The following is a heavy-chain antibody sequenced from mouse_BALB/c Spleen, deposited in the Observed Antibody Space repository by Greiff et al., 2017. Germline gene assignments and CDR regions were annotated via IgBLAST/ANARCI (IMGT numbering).Heavy chain of an antibody. CDR3: ARDCYYQYYFDY. Sequence: QVQLKQPGAELVKPGAPVKLSCKASGYTFTSYWMNWVKQRPGRGLEWIGRIDPSDSETHYNQKFKDKATLTVDKSSSTAYIQLSSLTSEDSAVYNCARDCYYQYYFDYWGQGTTLTVSS. V-gene: IGHV1-69*02. J-gene: IGHJ2*01. CDR1: GYTFTSYW. CDR2: IDPSDSET. D-gene: IGHD2-3*01.